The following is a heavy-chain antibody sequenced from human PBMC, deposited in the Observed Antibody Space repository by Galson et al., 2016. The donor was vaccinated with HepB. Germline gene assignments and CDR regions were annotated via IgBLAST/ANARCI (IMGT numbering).Heavy chain of an antibody. CDR1: GDVIKRGTYY. D-gene: IGHD1-20*01. Sequence: TLSLTCTVSGDVIKRGTYYWNWIRHHPGKGLEWIGHIFYSGSPFYNPSLKSRVSTSLDTYTNQFSLELTSVTAADTAIYYCARCITGRMAQPLGFDYWGQGNLVTVSS. CDR3: ARCITGRMAQPLGFDY. J-gene: IGHJ4*02. V-gene: IGHV4-31*03. CDR2: IFYSGSP.